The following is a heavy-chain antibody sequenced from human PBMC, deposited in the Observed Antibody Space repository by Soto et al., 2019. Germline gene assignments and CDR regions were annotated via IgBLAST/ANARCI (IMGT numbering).Heavy chain of an antibody. J-gene: IGHJ3*02. CDR1: GYTLTELS. CDR3: ATDQMGLVYCSGGSCSRSGAFDI. Sequence: ASVKVSCKVSGYTLTELSMHWVRQAPGKGLEWMGGFDPEDGETIYAQKFQGRVTMTEDTSTDTAYMELSSLRSEDTAVYYCATDQMGLVYCSGGSCSRSGAFDIWGQGTMVTVSS. V-gene: IGHV1-24*01. D-gene: IGHD2-15*01. CDR2: FDPEDGET.